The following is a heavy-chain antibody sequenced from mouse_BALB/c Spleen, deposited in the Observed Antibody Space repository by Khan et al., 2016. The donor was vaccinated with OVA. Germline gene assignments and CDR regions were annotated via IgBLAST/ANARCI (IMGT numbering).Heavy chain of an antibody. V-gene: IGHV9-3-1*01. CDR2: INTYTGDP. CDR3: ARPPYFSYTLDY. Sequence: QIQLVQSGPELKKPGETVKISCKASGYTFTNYGMNWVKQSPGKALKWMGWINTYTGDPTYADDFKGRFAFSLETSASTAYLQINNLKNEDTATYFCARPPYFSYTLDYWGQGTSVTVSS. J-gene: IGHJ4*01. D-gene: IGHD2-10*01. CDR1: GYTFTNYG.